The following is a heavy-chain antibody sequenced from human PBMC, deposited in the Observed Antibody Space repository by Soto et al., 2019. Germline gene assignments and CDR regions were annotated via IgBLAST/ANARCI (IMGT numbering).Heavy chain of an antibody. Sequence: GGSLRLSCAASGFTFSSYGMHWVRQAPGKGLEWVAVISYDGSNKYYADSVKGRFTISRDNSKNTLYLQMNSLRAEDTAVYYCAKAFYDFWSGYYWAYYYYYVDVRGKGTTVTVSS. V-gene: IGHV3-30*18. J-gene: IGHJ6*03. CDR3: AKAFYDFWSGYYWAYYYYYVDV. CDR2: ISYDGSNK. CDR1: GFTFSSYG. D-gene: IGHD3-3*01.